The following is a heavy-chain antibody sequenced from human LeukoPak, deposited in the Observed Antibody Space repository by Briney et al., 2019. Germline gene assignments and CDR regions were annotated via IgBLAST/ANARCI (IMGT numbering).Heavy chain of an antibody. Sequence: SETLSLTCTVSGGSISSYYWSWIRQPPGKGLEWIGYTYYSGNSDYNSSLKSRVTISVDTSKNQISLKLNSVTAADTAVYYCARGKNGYDSWGQGTLVTVSS. V-gene: IGHV4-59*01. J-gene: IGHJ5*02. D-gene: IGHD5-12*01. CDR1: GGSISSYY. CDR3: ARGKNGYDS. CDR2: TYYSGNS.